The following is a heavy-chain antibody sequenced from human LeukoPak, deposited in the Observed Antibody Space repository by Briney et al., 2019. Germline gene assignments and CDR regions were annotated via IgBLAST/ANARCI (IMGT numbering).Heavy chain of an antibody. D-gene: IGHD3-16*01. CDR2: IKQDGSEK. CDR3: ARDGFGTGSN. Sequence: GGSLRLSCAASGLTFSNYWVDWVRQAPGKGLEWVANIKQDGSEKNYVDSVKGRFIISRDNAKNSLYLQMNTLRADDTAVYYCARDGFGTGSNWGQGTLVTVSS. CDR1: GLTFSNYW. V-gene: IGHV3-7*03. J-gene: IGHJ4*02.